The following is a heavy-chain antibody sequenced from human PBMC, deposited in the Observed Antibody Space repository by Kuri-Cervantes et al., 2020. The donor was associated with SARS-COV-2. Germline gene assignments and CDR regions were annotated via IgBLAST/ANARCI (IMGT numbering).Heavy chain of an antibody. J-gene: IGHJ4*02. CDR1: GFLFSSYE. V-gene: IGHV3-48*03. D-gene: IGHD3-3*01. CDR3: VRDHDFWSGYSTGPLDY. CDR2: ISSNGNTI. Sequence: GGSLRLSCIASGFLFSSYEMNWVRQAPGKGLEWISYISSNGNTIYYADSVKGRFTISRDNAKDSLDLQMNSLRVEDTAIYYCVRDHDFWSGYSTGPLDYWGQGTLVTVSS.